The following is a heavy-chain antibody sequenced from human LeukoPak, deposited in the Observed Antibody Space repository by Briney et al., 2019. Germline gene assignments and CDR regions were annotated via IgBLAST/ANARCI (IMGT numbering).Heavy chain of an antibody. D-gene: IGHD5-12*01. CDR3: ARYSELSIVATIARLYYGMDV. J-gene: IGHJ6*02. CDR1: GYTFTSYG. V-gene: IGHV1-18*01. CDR2: ISAYNGNT. Sequence: ASVKVSCKASGYTFTSYGISWVRQAPGQGLEWMGWISAYNGNTNYAQKLQGRVTMTTDTSTSTAYMELRSLRSDDTAVYYCARYSELSIVATIARLYYGMDVWGQGTTVTVSS.